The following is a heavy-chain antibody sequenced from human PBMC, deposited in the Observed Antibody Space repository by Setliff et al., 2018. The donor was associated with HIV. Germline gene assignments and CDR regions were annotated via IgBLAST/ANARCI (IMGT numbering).Heavy chain of an antibody. D-gene: IGHD4-17*01. CDR2: ISSSSSYI. J-gene: IGHJ3*02. Sequence: GGSLRLSCEASRFIFSSYWMHWVRQAPGQGLEWVSSISSSSSYIYYADSVKGRFTISRDNAKNSLFLQMNSLRAEDTAVYYCARDPTARGDAFDIWGQGTMVTVSS. CDR3: ARDPTARGDAFDI. CDR1: RFIFSSYW. V-gene: IGHV3-21*01.